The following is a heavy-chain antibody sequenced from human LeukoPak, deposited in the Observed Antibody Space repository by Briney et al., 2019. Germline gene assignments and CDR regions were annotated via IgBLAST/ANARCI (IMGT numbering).Heavy chain of an antibody. J-gene: IGHJ5*02. CDR1: GFTFSNYA. D-gene: IGHD3-16*01. V-gene: IGHV3-23*01. CDR2: ISVGHST. Sequence: GGSLRLSCVASGFTFSNYAMNWVRQAPGKGLDWISTISVGHSTNYADSVKGRFTISRDNSKNTLYLQMNSLRAEDTAVYYCAKGTQFGSTHWFDPWGQGTLVTVSS. CDR3: AKGTQFGSTHWFDP.